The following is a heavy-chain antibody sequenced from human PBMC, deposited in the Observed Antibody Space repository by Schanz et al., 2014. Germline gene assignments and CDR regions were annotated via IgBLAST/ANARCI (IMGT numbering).Heavy chain of an antibody. CDR1: GGTFCRYT. V-gene: IGHV1-69*02. CDR3: ARGGVEMATIRDAFDL. J-gene: IGHJ3*01. CDR2: NIHVLGVT. Sequence: QVQLVQSGAEVKKPGSSVNVSCEASGGTFCRYTISWLRQAPGQGLEWMGRNIHVLGVTNYAQKFQGRLTITVDQSKTTAFMELSSLTSEDTALYYCARGGVEMATIRDAFDLWGQGTMVTVSS. D-gene: IGHD3-16*01.